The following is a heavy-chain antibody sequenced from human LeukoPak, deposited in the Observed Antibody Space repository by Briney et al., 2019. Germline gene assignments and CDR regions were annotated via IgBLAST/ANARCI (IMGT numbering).Heavy chain of an antibody. CDR1: GVSISSYY. CDR3: ARDGCGGDCYAHNWFDP. Sequence: PSETLSLTCTVSGVSISSYYWSWIRQPPGKGLEWIGYIYYSGSTNYNPSLKSRVTISVDTSKNQFSLKLSSVTAADTAVYYCARDGCGGDCYAHNWFDPWGQGTLVTVSS. V-gene: IGHV4-59*01. CDR2: IYYSGST. D-gene: IGHD2-21*02. J-gene: IGHJ5*02.